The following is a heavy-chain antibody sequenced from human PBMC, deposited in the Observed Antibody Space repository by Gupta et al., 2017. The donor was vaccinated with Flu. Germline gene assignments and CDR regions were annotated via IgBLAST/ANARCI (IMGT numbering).Heavy chain of an antibody. D-gene: IGHD3-10*01. Sequence: EEQLVESGGGLVQPGGSLRLSCAASGFIFRSYWMDWVRQAPGKGLEWVDNIAADGSVKNYADSVKGRFTIARDDAKNLLYLQMNSLRAEDTAIYYCARNRGWQQFDYWGRGALVTVSS. CDR2: IAADGSVK. CDR1: GFIFRSYW. V-gene: IGHV3-7*01. CDR3: ARNRGWQQFDY. J-gene: IGHJ4*02.